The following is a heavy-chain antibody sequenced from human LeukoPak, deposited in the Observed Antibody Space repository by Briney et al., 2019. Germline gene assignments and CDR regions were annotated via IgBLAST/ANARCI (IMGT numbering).Heavy chain of an antibody. D-gene: IGHD6-19*01. J-gene: IGHJ3*02. CDR3: AKSSSSDPHDAFDI. CDR2: ISGSGGST. CDR1: GFTFSTYW. V-gene: IGHV3-23*01. Sequence: PGGSLRLSCAASGFTFSTYWMHWVRQAPGKGLEWVSAISGSGGSTYYADSVKGRFTISRDNSKNTLYLQMNSLRAEDTAVYYCAKSSSSDPHDAFDIWGQGTMVTVSS.